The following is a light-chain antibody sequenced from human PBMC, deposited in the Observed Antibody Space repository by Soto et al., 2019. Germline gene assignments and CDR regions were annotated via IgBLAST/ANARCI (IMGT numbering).Light chain of an antibody. CDR1: ALPKQY. V-gene: IGLV3-25*02. CDR3: QSADSSGTYDV. CDR2: KDS. J-gene: IGLJ1*01. Sequence: SYELTQPPSVSVSPGQTARITCSGDALPKQYAYWYQQKPGQAPVLVIYKDSERPSGTPERCSGSSSGTTVTLTISGVRAEDEADYYCQSADSSGTYDVFGTGTKVTVL.